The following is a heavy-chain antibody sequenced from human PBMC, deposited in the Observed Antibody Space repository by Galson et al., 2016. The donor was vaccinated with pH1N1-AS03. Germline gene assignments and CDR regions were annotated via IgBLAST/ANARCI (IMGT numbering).Heavy chain of an antibody. CDR3: ARYSGWYAACYFDY. CDR1: GFTVSSKY. D-gene: IGHD6-19*01. V-gene: IGHV3-53*01. J-gene: IGHJ4*02. CDR2: IYSGGDT. Sequence: SLRLSCAASGFTVSSKYMNWVRQAPGKALEWISVIYSGGDTFYADSVKGRFTISRDNFKNTLYLQMNSLRADDTAVYYCARYSGWYAACYFDYWGQGTLVPVSS.